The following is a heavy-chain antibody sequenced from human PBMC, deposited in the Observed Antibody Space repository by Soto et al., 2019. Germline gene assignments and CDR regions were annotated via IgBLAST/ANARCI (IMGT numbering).Heavy chain of an antibody. CDR3: ARLRAMVRGVTFDY. CDR1: GGSISSSSYY. CDR2: IYYSGST. D-gene: IGHD3-10*01. J-gene: IGHJ4*02. Sequence: KPSETLSLTCTVSGGSISSSSYYWGWIRQPPGKGLEWIGSIYYSGSTYYNPSLKSRVTISVDTSKNQFSLKLSSVTAADTAVYYCARLRAMVRGVTFDYWGQGTLVTVSS. V-gene: IGHV4-39*01.